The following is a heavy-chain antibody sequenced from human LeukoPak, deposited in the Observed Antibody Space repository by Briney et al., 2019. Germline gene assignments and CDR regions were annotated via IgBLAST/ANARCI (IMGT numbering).Heavy chain of an antibody. CDR1: GGSISSYY. D-gene: IGHD2-21*01. J-gene: IGHJ3*02. CDR3: ARRVESQGAFGI. Sequence: PSETLSLTCTVSGGSISSYYWSWIRQPPGKGLEWIGYIYYSGSTNYNPSLKSRVTISVDTSKNQFSLKLSSVTAADTAVYYCARRVESQGAFGIWGQGTMVTVSS. V-gene: IGHV4-59*08. CDR2: IYYSGST.